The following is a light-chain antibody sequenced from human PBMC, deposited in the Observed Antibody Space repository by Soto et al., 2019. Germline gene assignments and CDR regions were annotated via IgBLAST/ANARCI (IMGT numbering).Light chain of an antibody. J-gene: IGKJ4*01. CDR1: QSVKSSY. Sequence: EVVLTQSPGTLSLSPGERATLSCRASQSVKSSYLAWYQQKAGQAPRLLIYGASTRATGIPDRFSGSGSGTDFTLTISRLAPEDFAVYYCQQYGGSPLTFGGGTKVDIK. CDR3: QQYGGSPLT. CDR2: GAS. V-gene: IGKV3-20*01.